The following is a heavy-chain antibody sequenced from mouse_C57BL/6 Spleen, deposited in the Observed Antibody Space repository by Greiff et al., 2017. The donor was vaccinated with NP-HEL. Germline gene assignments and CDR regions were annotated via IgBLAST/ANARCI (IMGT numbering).Heavy chain of an antibody. Sequence: VQLQQSGPELVKPGASVKISCKASGYTFTDYYMNWVKQSHGKSLEWIGDINPNNGGTSYNQKFKGKATLTVDKSSSTAYMELRSLTSEDSAVYYCASSVGYYGWFAYWGQGTLVTVSA. CDR1: GYTFTDYY. V-gene: IGHV1-26*01. CDR3: ASSVGYYGWFAY. D-gene: IGHD1-1*01. CDR2: INPNNGGT. J-gene: IGHJ3*01.